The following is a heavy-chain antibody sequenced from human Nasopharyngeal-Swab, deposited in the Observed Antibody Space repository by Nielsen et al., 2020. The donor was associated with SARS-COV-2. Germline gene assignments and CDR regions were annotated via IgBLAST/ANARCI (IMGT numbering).Heavy chain of an antibody. CDR2: IYSGGST. V-gene: IGHV3-53*01. Sequence: GESLKISCAASGFTVSSNYMSWVRQAPGKGLEWVSVIYSGGSTYYADSVKGRFTISRDNSKNTLYLQMNSLRAEDTAVYYCAREGTTGTTGGDYYFDYWGQGTLVTVSS. D-gene: IGHD1-1*01. CDR1: GFTVSSNY. J-gene: IGHJ4*02. CDR3: AREGTTGTTGGDYYFDY.